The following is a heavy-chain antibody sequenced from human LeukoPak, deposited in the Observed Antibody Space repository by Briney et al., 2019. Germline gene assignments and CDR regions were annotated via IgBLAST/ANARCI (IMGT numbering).Heavy chain of an antibody. CDR1: GFTFSSYA. D-gene: IGHD1-26*01. Sequence: GGSLRLSCSASGFTFSSYAIHWVRQAPGKGLQYVSGISSNGGNTYNADSVKGRFTISRDNSKNTVDLQMSSLRAEDTAVYYCVKRSGLYFDYWGQGTLVTVSS. J-gene: IGHJ4*02. V-gene: IGHV3-64D*09. CDR2: ISSNGGNT. CDR3: VKRSGLYFDY.